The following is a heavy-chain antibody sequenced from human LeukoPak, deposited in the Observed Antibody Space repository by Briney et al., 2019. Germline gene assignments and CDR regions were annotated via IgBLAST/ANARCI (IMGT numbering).Heavy chain of an antibody. CDR3: ARDLGVVVPAANLYYFDY. J-gene: IGHJ4*02. Sequence: PSETLSLTCAVYGGSFSGYYWSWIRQPPGKGLEWIGEINHSGSTNYNPSLKSRVTISVDTSKNQFSLKLSSVTAADTAVYYCARDLGVVVPAANLYYFDYWGQGTLVTVSS. CDR2: INHSGST. CDR1: GGSFSGYY. V-gene: IGHV4-34*01. D-gene: IGHD2-2*01.